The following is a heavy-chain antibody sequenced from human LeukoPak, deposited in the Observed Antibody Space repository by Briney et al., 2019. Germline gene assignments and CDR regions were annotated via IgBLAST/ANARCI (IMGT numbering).Heavy chain of an antibody. J-gene: IGHJ5*02. CDR1: GGSISNYY. Sequence: SETLSLTCTVSGGSISNYYWIWIRQPAGKGLEWIGRIFSSGSTNYNASLQSRVTMSIDTSENQSSLNLSSVTAADTAVYYCARGSYGDYVNSWFDPWGQGTLVTVSS. D-gene: IGHD4-17*01. CDR3: ARGSYGDYVNSWFDP. V-gene: IGHV4-4*07. CDR2: IFSSGST.